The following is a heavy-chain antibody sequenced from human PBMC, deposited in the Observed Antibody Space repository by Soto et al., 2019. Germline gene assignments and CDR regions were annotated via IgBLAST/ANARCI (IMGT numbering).Heavy chain of an antibody. Sequence: SETLSLTCTVSGGSISSSSYYWGWIRQPPGKGLEWIGSIYYSGSTYYNPSLKSRVTISVDTSKNQFSLKLSSVTAADTAVYYCARHLSRGWYLDAFDIWGQGTMVTVSS. J-gene: IGHJ3*02. CDR1: GGSISSSSYY. CDR2: IYYSGST. D-gene: IGHD6-19*01. V-gene: IGHV4-39*01. CDR3: ARHLSRGWYLDAFDI.